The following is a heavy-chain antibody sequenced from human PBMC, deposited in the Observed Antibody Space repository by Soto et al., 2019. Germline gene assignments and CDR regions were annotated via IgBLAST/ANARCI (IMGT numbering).Heavy chain of an antibody. CDR1: GGSISGYY. CDR2: IYYSGST. V-gene: IGHV4-59*01. D-gene: IGHD3-16*02. J-gene: IGHJ4*02. Sequence: WETLSLTCTVSGGSISGYYWSWIRQPPGKGLEWIGYIYYSGSTNYNPSLKSRVTISVDTSKNQFSLKLSSVTAADTAVYYCARGGSDYVWGSYRYFDYWGQGTLVTVSS. CDR3: ARGGSDYVWGSYRYFDY.